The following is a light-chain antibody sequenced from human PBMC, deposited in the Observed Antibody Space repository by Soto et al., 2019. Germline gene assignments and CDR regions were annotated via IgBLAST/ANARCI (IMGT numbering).Light chain of an antibody. CDR3: QEHNGDLPVA. CDR1: QSISSW. Sequence: DIQMTQSPSTLSASVGDRVTITCRASQSISSWLAWYQQKPGKAPKLLIYKASSLESGVPSRFSGSGSGTEFTLTISGLQPEDVATYFCQEHNGDLPVAFGPGTTVDV. CDR2: KAS. J-gene: IGKJ3*01. V-gene: IGKV1-5*03.